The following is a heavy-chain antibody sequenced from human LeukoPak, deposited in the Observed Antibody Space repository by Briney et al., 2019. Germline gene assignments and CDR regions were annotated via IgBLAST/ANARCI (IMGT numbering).Heavy chain of an antibody. CDR2: INTDGSST. CDR1: GFTFSSYW. D-gene: IGHD3-16*01. J-gene: IGHJ4*02. Sequence: GGSLRLSCAASGFTFSSYWMHWVRQAPGKGLVWVSRINTDGSSTSYADSAKGRFTISRDNSKNTLYLQMNSLRAEDTAVYYCASGLGMGGRFDYWGQGTLVTVSS. CDR3: ASGLGMGGRFDY. V-gene: IGHV3-74*01.